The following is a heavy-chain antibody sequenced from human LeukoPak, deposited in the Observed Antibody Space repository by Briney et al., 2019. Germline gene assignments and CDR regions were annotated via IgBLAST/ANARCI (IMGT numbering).Heavy chain of an antibody. J-gene: IGHJ6*02. D-gene: IGHD2-21*02. Sequence: QTGGSLRLSCAASGFTFSNAWMNWVRQAPGKGLEWVSYISTSSSTIYYADSVKGRFTISRDNAKNSLYLQMNSLRAEDTAVYHCARLVVVTPVRGVSSGDYGMDVWGQGTTVTVSS. CDR2: ISTSSSTI. CDR1: GFTFSNAW. CDR3: ARLVVVTPVRGVSSGDYGMDV. V-gene: IGHV3-48*04.